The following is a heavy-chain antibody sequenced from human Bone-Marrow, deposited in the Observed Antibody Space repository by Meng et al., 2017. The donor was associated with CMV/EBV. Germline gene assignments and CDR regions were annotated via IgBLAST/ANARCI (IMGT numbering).Heavy chain of an antibody. CDR2: ISSSSSYI. CDR3: ASALTFLSSYSRLSY. D-gene: IGHD2-15*01. Sequence: GESLKISCAASGFTFSSYSMNWVRQAPGKGLEWVSSISSSSSYIYYADSVKGRFTISIDNAKNSLYLQMNSLRAEDTAVYYFASALTFLSSYSRLSYSVQGTTVTVSS. CDR1: GFTFSSYS. V-gene: IGHV3-21*01. J-gene: IGHJ4*03.